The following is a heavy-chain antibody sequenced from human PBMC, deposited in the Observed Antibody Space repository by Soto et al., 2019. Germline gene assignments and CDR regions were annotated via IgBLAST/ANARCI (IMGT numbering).Heavy chain of an antibody. J-gene: IGHJ4*02. CDR2: ISYDGSNK. CDR3: AKHGSGGGFWDY. V-gene: IGHV3-30*18. D-gene: IGHD3-10*01. CDR1: GFTFSSYG. Sequence: QVQLVESGGGVVQPGRSLRLSCAASGFTFSSYGMHWVRQAPGKGLEWVAVISYDGSNKYYADSVKGRFTISRDNSKNTLYLQMNGLRAEDTAVYYCAKHGSGGGFWDYWGQGTLVTVSS.